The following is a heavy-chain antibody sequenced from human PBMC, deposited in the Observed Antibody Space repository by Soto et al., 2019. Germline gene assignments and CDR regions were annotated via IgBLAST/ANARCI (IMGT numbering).Heavy chain of an antibody. V-gene: IGHV3-23*01. CDR3: GGISVGS. J-gene: IGHJ5*02. CDR1: GFTFSSYG. D-gene: IGHD6-19*01. Sequence: EVPLLESGGGLVQPGGSLRLSCAASGFTFSSYGLNWVRQAPGKGLEWVSVISDSGGSTYYADSVKGRFTISRDNSKNTLSLPMSSLRAEDTAVYYCGGISVGSWGQGTLVTVSS. CDR2: ISDSGGST.